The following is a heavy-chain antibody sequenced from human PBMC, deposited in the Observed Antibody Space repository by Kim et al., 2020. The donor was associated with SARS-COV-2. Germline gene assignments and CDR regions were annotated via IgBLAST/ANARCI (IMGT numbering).Heavy chain of an antibody. CDR2: IYYSGST. CDR3: ARGGPTYFDWLLPRVGKYYFDY. Sequence: SETLSLTCTVSGGSISSSSYYWGWIRQPPGKGLEWIGSIYYSGSTYYNPSLKSRVTISVDTSKNQFSLKLSSVTAADTAVYYCARGGPTYFDWLLPRVGKYYFDYWGQGTLVTVSS. D-gene: IGHD3-9*01. V-gene: IGHV4-39*01. CDR1: GGSISSSSYY. J-gene: IGHJ4*02.